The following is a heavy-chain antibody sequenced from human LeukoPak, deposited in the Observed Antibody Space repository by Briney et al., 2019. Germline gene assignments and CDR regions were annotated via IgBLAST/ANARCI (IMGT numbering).Heavy chain of an antibody. D-gene: IGHD2-2*01. J-gene: IGHJ3*02. Sequence: SETLSLTCTASGGSISNYYWSWIRQPPGKGLEWIGYIYYSGSTNYNPSPKSRVTISVDTSKNQFSLKLSSVTAADTAVYYCGRYLKPSALSVFDIWGQGTMVTVSS. CDR3: GRYLKPSALSVFDI. V-gene: IGHV4-59*01. CDR2: IYYSGST. CDR1: GGSISNYY.